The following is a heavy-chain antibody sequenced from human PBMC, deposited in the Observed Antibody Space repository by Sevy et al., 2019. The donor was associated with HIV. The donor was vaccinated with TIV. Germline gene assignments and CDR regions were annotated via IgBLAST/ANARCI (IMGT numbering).Heavy chain of an antibody. CDR1: GFTFDDYT. CDR3: TRDLGYYDSSRMYDY. CDR2: IRSKAYGGTT. D-gene: IGHD3-22*01. V-gene: IGHV3-49*03. J-gene: IGHJ4*02. Sequence: GGSLRLSCTASGFTFDDYTMSWFRQAPGKGLEWVGFIRSKAYGGTTEYAASVKGRFTILRDDSKSIAFLQMNSLKTEDTAVYYCTRDLGYYDSSRMYDYWGQGTLVTVSS.